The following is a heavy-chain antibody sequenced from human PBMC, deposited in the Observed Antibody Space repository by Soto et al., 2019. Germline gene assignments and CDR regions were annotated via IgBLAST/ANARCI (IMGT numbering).Heavy chain of an antibody. J-gene: IGHJ4*02. CDR3: AKDEEGHQLAPGGGGDFDS. Sequence: GASVKVSCKASGGTFSSYAISWVRQAPGQGLEWMGGIIPIFGTANYAQKFQGRVTITADESTSTAYMELNSLRVEDTAIYYCAKDEEGHQLAPGGGGDFDSWGQGTLVTVSS. V-gene: IGHV1-69*13. D-gene: IGHD2-2*01. CDR1: GGTFSSYA. CDR2: IIPIFGTA.